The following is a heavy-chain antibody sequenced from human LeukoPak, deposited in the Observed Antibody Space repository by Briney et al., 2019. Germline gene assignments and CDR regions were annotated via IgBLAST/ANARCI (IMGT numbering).Heavy chain of an antibody. CDR2: MNPNNGNT. J-gene: IGHJ4*02. CDR1: GYTFTSYD. Sequence: ASVKVSCKAPGYTFTSYDINWVRQASGQGLEWVGWMNPNNGNTGYAQKFQGRVTMTGNTSISTAYMELTSLTSEDTAIYYCARRVAGVDCWGQGTLVTVSS. CDR3: ARRVAGVDC. V-gene: IGHV1-8*01. D-gene: IGHD6-19*01.